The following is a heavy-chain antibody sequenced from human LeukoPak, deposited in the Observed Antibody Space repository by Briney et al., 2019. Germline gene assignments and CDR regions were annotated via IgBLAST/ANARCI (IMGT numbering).Heavy chain of an antibody. D-gene: IGHD2-15*01. CDR3: ARDLGGSCYY. Sequence: TGGSLRLSCAASGFTFNRYWMSWVRQAPGKELQWVANIKQDGSAKYYVDSVKGRFTISRDNAKNSLYLQMNSLRAEDTAVYYCARDLGGSCYYWGQGTLVTVSS. V-gene: IGHV3-7*01. J-gene: IGHJ4*02. CDR2: IKQDGSAK. CDR1: GFTFNRYW.